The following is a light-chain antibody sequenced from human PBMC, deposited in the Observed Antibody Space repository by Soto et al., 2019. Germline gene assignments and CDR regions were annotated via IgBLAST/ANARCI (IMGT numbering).Light chain of an antibody. CDR3: SSYAGSNNYV. Sequence: QPVLTQPPSGSGSHVQSGSISCTGTSSDVGGYNYVSWYQQHPGKAPKLMIYEVSKRPSGVPDRFSGSKSGNAASLTVSGLQAEDEADYYCSSYAGSNNYVFGTGTKVTVL. CDR2: EVS. J-gene: IGLJ1*01. V-gene: IGLV2-8*01. CDR1: SSDVGGYNY.